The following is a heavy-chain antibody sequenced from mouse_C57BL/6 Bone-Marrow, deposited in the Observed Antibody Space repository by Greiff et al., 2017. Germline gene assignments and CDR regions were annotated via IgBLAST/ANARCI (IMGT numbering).Heavy chain of an antibody. J-gene: IGHJ3*01. V-gene: IGHV1-81*01. CDR2: IYPRSGNT. CDR1: GYTFTSYG. D-gene: IGHD1-1*01. CDR3: ASYYGSSYPAWFAY. Sequence: QVQLKESGAELARPGASVKLSCKASGYTFTSYGISWVKQRTGQGLEWIGEIYPRSGNTYYNEKFKGKATLTADKSSSTAYMELRSLTSEDSAVXFWASYYGSSYPAWFAYWGQGTLVTVSA.